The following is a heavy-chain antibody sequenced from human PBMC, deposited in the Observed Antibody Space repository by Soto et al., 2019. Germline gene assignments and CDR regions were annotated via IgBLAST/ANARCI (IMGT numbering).Heavy chain of an antibody. CDR3: ARERAPEAYVWRSYHSLFEY. J-gene: IGHJ4*02. CDR2: ISAYNGNT. D-gene: IGHD3-16*01. V-gene: IGHV1-18*01. Sequence: ASVKVSCKASGYTFTSYGISWVRQAPGQGLVWMGWISAYNGNTNYAQKLQGRVTMTTDTSTSTAYMELRSLRSDDTAVYYCARERAPEAYVWRSYHSLFEYWGEGTPVTVSS. CDR1: GYTFTSYG.